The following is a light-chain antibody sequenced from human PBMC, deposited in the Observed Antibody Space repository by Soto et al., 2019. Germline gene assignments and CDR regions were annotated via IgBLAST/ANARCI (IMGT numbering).Light chain of an antibody. J-gene: IGKJ1*01. V-gene: IGKV1-5*03. Sequence: DIQMTQSPSTLSGAVGDRVTITCRASQTISSWLAWYQQKPGKAPKLLIHKASTLKSGVPSRFSGSGSGTECTLTISSLQPYDFATYYGQHYNSYSEAFGQGTKVELK. CDR3: QHYNSYSEA. CDR2: KAS. CDR1: QTISSW.